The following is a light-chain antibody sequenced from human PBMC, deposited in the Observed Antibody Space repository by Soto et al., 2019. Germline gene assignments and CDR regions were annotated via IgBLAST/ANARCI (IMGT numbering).Light chain of an antibody. CDR2: GAS. Sequence: EIVLTQSPGTLSLSPGDRATLSCRASQSVSSSYLAWYQQKPDQAPRLLIYGASSRATGIPDRFSGSGSGTDFTLTSSRLEPEDFAVYYCQHLNDWPLVGPGTKVDIK. CDR1: QSVSSSY. CDR3: QHLNDWPL. J-gene: IGKJ3*01. V-gene: IGKV3D-20*02.